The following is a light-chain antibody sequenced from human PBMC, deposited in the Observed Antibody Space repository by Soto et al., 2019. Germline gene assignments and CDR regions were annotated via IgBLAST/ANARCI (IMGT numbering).Light chain of an antibody. CDR3: QQYKRYSLT. V-gene: IGKV1-5*01. Sequence: DIQMTQSPSTLSASVGDRVTITCRASRSINNWLAWYQQKPGKAPKLLIYDGFSLESGVPLRFSGSGFGTEFTLTISSLQPDDSATYYCQQYKRYSLTFGGGTKVEIK. J-gene: IGKJ4*01. CDR1: RSINNW. CDR2: DGF.